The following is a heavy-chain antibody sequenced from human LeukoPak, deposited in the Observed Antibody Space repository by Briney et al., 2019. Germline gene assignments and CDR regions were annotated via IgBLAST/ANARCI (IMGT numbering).Heavy chain of an antibody. CDR3: ARLFGGVTTFDY. CDR2: IEADGSEG. J-gene: IGHJ4*02. Sequence: GGSLRLSCVGSGFTFSSYSMSWVRLGPGKGLQRVATIEADGSEGYYVDSVKGRFTITKDNAKSSLFLQMNGLRTEDSAVYYCARLFGGVTTFDYWGQGVQITVSS. CDR1: GFTFSSYS. D-gene: IGHD3-10*01. V-gene: IGHV3-7*01.